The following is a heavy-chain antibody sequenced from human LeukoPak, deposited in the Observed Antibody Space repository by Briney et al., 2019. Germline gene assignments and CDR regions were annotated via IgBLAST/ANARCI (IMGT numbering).Heavy chain of an antibody. J-gene: IGHJ4*02. D-gene: IGHD3-10*01. CDR2: ISTSSSHI. V-gene: IGHV3-21*01. CDR3: ARQVSGYGSGSFYFDY. Sequence: GGXXRXSXAXXGXXFXEYXXXWXXQAPGKGLEWVSFISTSSSHIYYGDSVKGRFTISRDNARNSVSLQMNSLRAEDTAVYYCARQVSGYGSGSFYFDYWGQGMLVTVSS. CDR1: GXXFXEYX.